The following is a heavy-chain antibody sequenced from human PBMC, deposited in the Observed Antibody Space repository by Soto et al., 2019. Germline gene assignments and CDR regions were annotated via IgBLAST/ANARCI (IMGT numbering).Heavy chain of an antibody. J-gene: IGHJ6*02. Sequence: EVQLLESGGGLVQPGGSQRLSCAASGLTFSNYAMSWVRQAPGKGLEWVAGIRHSGAGTYYADSVKGRFIISRDNFKDTLYLQINSLRAEGTAVYYCATAAFSYYYNMDVWGQGTTVTVSS. CDR1: GLTFSNYA. CDR3: ATAAFSYYYNMDV. CDR2: IRHSGAGT. V-gene: IGHV3-23*01.